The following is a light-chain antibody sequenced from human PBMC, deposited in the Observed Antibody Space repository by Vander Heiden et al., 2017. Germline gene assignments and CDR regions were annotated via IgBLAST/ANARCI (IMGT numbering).Light chain of an antibody. J-gene: IGKJ3*01. CDR2: KAS. V-gene: IGKV1-5*03. Sequence: DIPMTQSPSTLSASVGDRVTITCRASQSISSWLAWYQQKPGKAPKLLIYKASGLESGVPSRFSGSGSGTEFTLTISSLQPDDFATYYCQQYNSYSPTFGPGTKVDIK. CDR3: QQYNSYSPT. CDR1: QSISSW.